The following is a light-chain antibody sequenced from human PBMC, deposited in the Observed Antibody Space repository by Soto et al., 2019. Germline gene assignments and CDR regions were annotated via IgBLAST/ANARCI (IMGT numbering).Light chain of an antibody. V-gene: IGLV2-14*01. CDR3: SSYAGSNTLI. J-gene: IGLJ2*01. CDR1: SSDVGSYNY. Sequence: QSALTQPASVSGSPGQSITISCTGTSSDVGSYNYVSWYQQHPGKAPKLMIYEVRNRPSGVSDRFSGSKSGKTASLTIFGLQAEDEADYYCSSYAGSNTLIFGGGTKLTVL. CDR2: EVR.